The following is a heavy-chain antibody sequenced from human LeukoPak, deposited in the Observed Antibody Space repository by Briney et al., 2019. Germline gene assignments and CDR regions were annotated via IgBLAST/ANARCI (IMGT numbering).Heavy chain of an antibody. CDR2: IYYSGST. V-gene: IGHV4-39*01. J-gene: IGHJ4*02. CDR3: ARQGSRGVVRGVIFLYYFDY. Sequence: GSLRLSCAASGFTFSSYSMNWIRQPPGKGLEWIGSIYYSGSTYYNPSLKSRVTISVDTSKNQFSLKLSSVTAADTAVYYCARQGSRGVVRGVIFLYYFDYWGQGTLVTVSS. D-gene: IGHD3-10*01. CDR1: GFTFSSYS.